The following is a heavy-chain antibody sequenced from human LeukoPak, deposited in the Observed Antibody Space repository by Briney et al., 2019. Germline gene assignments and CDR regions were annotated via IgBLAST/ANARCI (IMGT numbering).Heavy chain of an antibody. V-gene: IGHV1-69*05. CDR3: ARGAYDSSGYYRN. J-gene: IGHJ4*02. D-gene: IGHD3-22*01. CDR2: IIPIFGTA. Sequence: SVKVSCKASGGTFSSYAISWVRQAPGQGLEWMGGIIPIFGTANYAQKFQGRVTVTRDTSASTAYMELSSLRSEDTAVYYCARGAYDSSGYYRNWGQGTLVTVSS. CDR1: GGTFSSYA.